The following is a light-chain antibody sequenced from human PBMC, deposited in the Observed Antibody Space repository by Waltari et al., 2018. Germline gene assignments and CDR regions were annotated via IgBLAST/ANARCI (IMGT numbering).Light chain of an antibody. V-gene: IGLV2-8*01. CDR3: SSYAGSNDPFV. CDR2: EVS. Sequence: QSALTQPPSASGSPGQSVTISCTGTSSDVGGYNYVSWYQQHPGKAPKLMIYEVSKRPSGVPDRFSGAKSGHTASLTVSGLQAEDEADYYCSSYAGSNDPFVFGTGTKVAVL. J-gene: IGLJ1*01. CDR1: SSDVGGYNY.